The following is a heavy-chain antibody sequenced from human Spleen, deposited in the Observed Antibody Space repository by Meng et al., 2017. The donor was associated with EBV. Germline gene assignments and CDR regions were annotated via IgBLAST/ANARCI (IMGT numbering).Heavy chain of an antibody. J-gene: IGHJ4*02. CDR3: ARALYFDRRGYFGF. D-gene: IGHD3-22*01. CDR1: RNTFSNYD. CDR2: INSNTGNP. V-gene: IGHV7-4-1*02. Sequence: QEQLVQSGSEFKRPGDSVKLSCKASRNTFSNYDVNWVRQAPGQGPEWMGWINSNTGNPTYAPAFRGRFVFSLDTSVSTAFLQITSLKTEDTAVYYCARALYFDRRGYFGFWGQGSLVTASS.